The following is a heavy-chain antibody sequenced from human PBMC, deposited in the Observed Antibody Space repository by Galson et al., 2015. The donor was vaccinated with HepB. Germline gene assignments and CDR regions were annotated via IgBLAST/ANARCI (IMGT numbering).Heavy chain of an antibody. CDR3: VRAAAVAFFDN. J-gene: IGHJ4*02. D-gene: IGHD6-19*01. CDR2: LHDSGNT. V-gene: IGHV4-30-4*01. CDR1: GGSISSGDYY. Sequence: LSLTCAVSGGSISSGDYYWSWIRQSPGKGLEWIGFLHDSGNTYYNPSLKSRISMSIDTSKNHFSLEVKSVTVVDTAIYFCVRAAAVAFFDNWGQGTLVAVSS.